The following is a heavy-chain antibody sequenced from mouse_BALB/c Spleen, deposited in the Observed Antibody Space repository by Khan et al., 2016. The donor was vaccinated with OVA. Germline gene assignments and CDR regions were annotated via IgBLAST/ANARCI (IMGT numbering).Heavy chain of an antibody. CDR2: ISSTSSYT. D-gene: IGHD2-10*01. V-gene: IGHV5-9*02. J-gene: IGHJ3*01. CDR1: GFAFNSYD. CDR3: TRPSYYGNPWFTY. Sequence: EVELVESGGGLVKPGGSLKLSCEVSGFAFNSYDMSWVRQTPEKRLEWVATISSTSSYTYYPDSVKGRFTISRDPARNTLYLLMSSLRSEDTAFYYCTRPSYYGNPWFTYWGQGTLVTVSA.